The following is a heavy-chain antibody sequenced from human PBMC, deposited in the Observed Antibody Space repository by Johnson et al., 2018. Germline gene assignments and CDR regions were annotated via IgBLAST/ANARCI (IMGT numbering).Heavy chain of an antibody. CDR2: IRSKANNYAT. CDR3: TRSDYSGTYFS. CDR1: GFSFSGSP. V-gene: IGHV3-73*01. Sequence: VQLQESGGGLVQPGGSLKLSCAASGFSFSGSPMHWVRQASGQGLEWVGRIRSKANNYATAYGASVKGRFTISRDDSKNTAYLQMNSLKTEDTAVYYCTRSDYSGTYFSWGQGTRVTVSS. D-gene: IGHD1-26*01. J-gene: IGHJ1*01.